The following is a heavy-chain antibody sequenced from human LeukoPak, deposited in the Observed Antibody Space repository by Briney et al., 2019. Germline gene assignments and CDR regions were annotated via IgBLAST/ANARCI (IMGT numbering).Heavy chain of an antibody. J-gene: IGHJ6*03. D-gene: IGHD6-19*01. CDR1: GGSISSNSYY. Sequence: SETLSLTCTVSGGSISSNSYYWGWIRQPPGKGLEWIGNIYYSGSTYYNPSLKSRVTISVDTSKNQFSLKLSSVTAADTALYYCARDLRYSSGWSASGMDVWGKGTTVTISS. CDR3: ARDLRYSSGWSASGMDV. CDR2: IYYSGST. V-gene: IGHV4-39*07.